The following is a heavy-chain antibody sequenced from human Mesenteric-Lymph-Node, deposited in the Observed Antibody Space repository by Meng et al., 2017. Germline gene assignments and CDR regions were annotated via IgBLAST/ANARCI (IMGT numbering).Heavy chain of an antibody. D-gene: IGHD4-17*01. CDR3: ARVYGDYSRVDY. CDR2: ISAYNGNT. J-gene: IGHJ4*02. CDR1: GYTFTNYG. V-gene: IGHV1-18*01. Sequence: QVQLVQCGAEVKKPGASVKVSCKASGYTFTNYGITWVRQAPGQGLEWMGWISAYNGNTNYAQTLQGRVTMTTDTSTSTAYMELGSLRSDDTAVYYCARVYGDYSRVDYWGQGTLVTASS.